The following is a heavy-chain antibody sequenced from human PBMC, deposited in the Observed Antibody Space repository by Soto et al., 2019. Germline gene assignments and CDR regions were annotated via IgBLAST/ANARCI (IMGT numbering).Heavy chain of an antibody. D-gene: IGHD1-1*01. CDR2: ISGSGGST. Sequence: EVQLLESGGGLVQPGGSLRLSCAASGFTFSSYAMSWVRQAPGKGLEWVSAISGSGGSTYYANSVKGRFTISRDNSKHRLYRQMNRLRAEDTAVYYCATEMPTKPKPLGSGYYYGMDVWGQGTTVTVSS. V-gene: IGHV3-23*01. J-gene: IGHJ6*02. CDR1: GFTFSSYA. CDR3: ATEMPTKPKPLGSGYYYGMDV.